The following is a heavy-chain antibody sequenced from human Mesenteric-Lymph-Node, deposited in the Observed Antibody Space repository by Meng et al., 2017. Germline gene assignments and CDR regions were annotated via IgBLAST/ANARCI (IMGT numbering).Heavy chain of an antibody. CDR3: ARDRKAVAGLVFDY. D-gene: IGHD6-19*01. CDR1: GFTFSSYS. V-gene: IGHV3-48*04. J-gene: IGHJ4*02. CDR2: ISSSGSTI. Sequence: GGSLRLFCAASGFTFSSYSMNWVRQAPGKGLEWVSSISSSGSTIYYADSVKGRFTISRDNAKNSLYLQMNSLRAEDTAVYYCARDRKAVAGLVFDYWGQGTLVTVSS.